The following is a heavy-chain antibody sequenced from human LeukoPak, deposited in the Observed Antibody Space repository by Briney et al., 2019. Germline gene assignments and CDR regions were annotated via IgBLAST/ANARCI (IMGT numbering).Heavy chain of an antibody. V-gene: IGHV3-21*01. Sequence: PGGSLRLSCAASGFTFSSHAMSWVRQAPGKGLEWVSSISSSTTYIYYADSVKGRFTISRDNAMNSLYLQMNSLRGEDTAVYYCARPSTRSTSYYFYYYGMDVWGQGTTVTVSS. CDR2: ISSSTTYI. D-gene: IGHD2/OR15-2a*01. CDR3: ARPSTRSTSYYFYYYGMDV. J-gene: IGHJ6*02. CDR1: GFTFSSHA.